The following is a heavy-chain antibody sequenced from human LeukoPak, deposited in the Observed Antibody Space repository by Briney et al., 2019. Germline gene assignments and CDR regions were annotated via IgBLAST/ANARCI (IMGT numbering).Heavy chain of an antibody. V-gene: IGHV1-46*01. CDR2: INPSGGST. CDR3: ARGAVAGTLTSGYYMDV. Sequence: ASVKVSCKASGYTFTSYYMHWVRQAPGQGLEWMGIINPSGGSTSYAQKFQGRVTMTRDTSTSTVYMELSSLRSEDTAVYYCARGAVAGTLTSGYYMDVWGKGTTVTVCS. D-gene: IGHD6-19*01. CDR1: GYTFTSYY. J-gene: IGHJ6*03.